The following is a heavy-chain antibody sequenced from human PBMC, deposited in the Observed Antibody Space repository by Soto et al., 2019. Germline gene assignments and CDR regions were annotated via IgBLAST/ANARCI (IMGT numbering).Heavy chain of an antibody. Sequence: QVHLQESGPQLVKPSQPLSLTCTVSGGPVRDAFSYWTWIRQPPGKGPEWMGYLSYTGSTYYNPSLRYRATISVDEYSYLLSLRLSSVTAADTAVYYCARELEGGVFDTWGRGTLVTVSS. D-gene: IGHD2-8*02. CDR3: ARELEGGVFDT. V-gene: IGHV4-30-4*01. J-gene: IGHJ3*02. CDR2: LSYTGST. CDR1: GGPVRDAFSY.